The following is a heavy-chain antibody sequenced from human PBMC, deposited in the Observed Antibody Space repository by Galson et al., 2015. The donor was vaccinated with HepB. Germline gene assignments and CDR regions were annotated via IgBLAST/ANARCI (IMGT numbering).Heavy chain of an antibody. CDR3: TTGSYCGGDCYPYYYYGMDV. D-gene: IGHD2-21*02. Sequence: SLRLSCAASGFTFSNAWMSWVRQAPGKGLEWVGRIKSKTDGGTTDYAAPVKGRFTISRDDSKNTLYLQMNSLKTEDTAVYYCTTGSYCGGDCYPYYYYGMDVWGQGTTVTVSS. CDR2: IKSKTDGGTT. CDR1: GFTFSNAW. J-gene: IGHJ6*02. V-gene: IGHV3-15*01.